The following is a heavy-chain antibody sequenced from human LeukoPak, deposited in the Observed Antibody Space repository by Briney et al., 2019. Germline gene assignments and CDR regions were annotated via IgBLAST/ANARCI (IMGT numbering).Heavy chain of an antibody. J-gene: IGHJ4*02. CDR3: ARAEADTAMVAPRFGY. D-gene: IGHD5-18*01. V-gene: IGHV1-18*01. CDR2: ISAYNGNT. Sequence: EASVKVSCKASGYTFTSYGISWVRQAPGQGLEWMGWISAYNGNTNYAQKLQGRVTMTTDTSTSTAYMELRSLRSDDTAVYYCARAEADTAMVAPRFGYWGQGTLVTVSS. CDR1: GYTFTSYG.